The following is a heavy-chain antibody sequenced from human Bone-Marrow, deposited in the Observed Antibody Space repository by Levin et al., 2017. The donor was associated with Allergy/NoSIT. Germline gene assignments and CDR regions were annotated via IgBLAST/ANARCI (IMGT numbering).Heavy chain of an antibody. V-gene: IGHV3-48*03. Sequence: PGGSLRLSCAASGFSFSSYEKNWVRQAPGKGLEWVSYLSSRNTTIYYADSVKGRFTISRDNAENSLYLQMNSLRAEDTAIYYCAREGLFMVRVFDYWGRGTLVTVSS. CDR1: GFSFSSYE. J-gene: IGHJ4*02. D-gene: IGHD3-10*01. CDR2: LSSRNTTI. CDR3: AREGLFMVRVFDY.